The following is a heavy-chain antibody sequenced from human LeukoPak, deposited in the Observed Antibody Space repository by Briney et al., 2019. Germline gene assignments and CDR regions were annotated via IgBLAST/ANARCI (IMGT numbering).Heavy chain of an antibody. V-gene: IGHV4-59*01. D-gene: IGHD1-26*01. CDR1: GGSISSYY. CDR2: IYYSGST. Sequence: SETLSLTCTVSGGSISSYYWSWIRQPPGKGLEWIGYIYYSGSTNYNPSLKSRVTISVDTSENQFSLKLSSVTAADTAVYYCARSRGSYFLFDYWGQGTLVTVSS. J-gene: IGHJ4*02. CDR3: ARSRGSYFLFDY.